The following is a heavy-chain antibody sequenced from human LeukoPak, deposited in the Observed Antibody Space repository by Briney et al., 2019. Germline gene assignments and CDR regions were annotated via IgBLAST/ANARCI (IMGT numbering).Heavy chain of an antibody. CDR1: GGSISSGSYY. V-gene: IGHV4-61*02. Sequence: SETLSLTCTVSGGSISSGSYYLSWIRQPAGKGLEWIGRIYTSGSTNYNPSLKSRVTISVDTSKNQFSLKLSSVTAADTAVYYCARDYCSGGSCYVSQGFDPWGQGTLVTVSS. CDR2: IYTSGST. J-gene: IGHJ5*02. CDR3: ARDYCSGGSCYVSQGFDP. D-gene: IGHD2-15*01.